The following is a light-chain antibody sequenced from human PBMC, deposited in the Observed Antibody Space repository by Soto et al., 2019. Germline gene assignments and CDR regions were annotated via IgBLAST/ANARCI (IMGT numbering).Light chain of an antibody. V-gene: IGLV2-18*02. J-gene: IGLJ2*01. CDR3: SSYTSSSTVV. CDR1: SSDVGSYNR. CDR2: EVS. Sequence: QSALTQPPSVSGSPGQSVTISCTGTSSDVGSYNRVSWYQQPPGTAPKLMIYEVSNRPSGVPDHFSGSKSGNTASLTISGLQAEDEADYYCSSYTSSSTVVFGGGTQLTVL.